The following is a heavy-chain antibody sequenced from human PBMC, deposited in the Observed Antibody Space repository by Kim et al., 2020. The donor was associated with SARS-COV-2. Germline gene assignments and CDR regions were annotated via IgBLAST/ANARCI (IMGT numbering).Heavy chain of an antibody. V-gene: IGHV1-58*01. Sequence: NSAQKSQERVTITRDMSTSTAYMELSSLRSEDTAVYYCAADSSGYTDAFDIWGQGTMVTVSS. J-gene: IGHJ3*02. CDR3: AADSSGYTDAFDI. D-gene: IGHD3-22*01.